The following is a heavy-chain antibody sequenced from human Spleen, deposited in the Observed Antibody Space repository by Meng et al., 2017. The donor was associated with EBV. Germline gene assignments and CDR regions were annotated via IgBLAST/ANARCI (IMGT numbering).Heavy chain of an antibody. CDR3: ARWYISGWDGARFDP. V-gene: IGHV4-61*03. Sequence: GPRLVRPSGTLSLTRAVSSGSISMTSHYWRWIRDSPWKGLELIKYIYYSGPTYNHPSLERRVTLSVDTSKNLVSTWLNSLTAADSAIYFCARWYISGWDGARFDPWGQGTLVTVSS. D-gene: IGHD6-19*01. J-gene: IGHJ5*02. CDR1: SGSISMTSHY. CDR2: IYYSGPT.